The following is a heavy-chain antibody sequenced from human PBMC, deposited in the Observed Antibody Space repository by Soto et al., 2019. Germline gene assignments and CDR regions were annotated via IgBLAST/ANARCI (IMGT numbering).Heavy chain of an antibody. J-gene: IGHJ6*02. CDR3: ARHAAAGSYYYYGMDV. V-gene: IGHV5-10-1*01. CDR1: GYSFTSYW. CDR2: IDPSDSYT. D-gene: IGHD6-13*01. Sequence: ESLKISCKGSGYSFTSYWISWVRQMHGKGLEWMGRIDPSDSYTNYSPSFQGHVTISADKSISTAYLQWSSLKASDTAMYYCARHAAAGSYYYYGMDVWGQGTTVTVS.